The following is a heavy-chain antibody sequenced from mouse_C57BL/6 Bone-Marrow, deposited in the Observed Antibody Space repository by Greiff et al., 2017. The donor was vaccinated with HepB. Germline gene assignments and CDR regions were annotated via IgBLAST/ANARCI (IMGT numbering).Heavy chain of an antibody. CDR3: ARSITTDYFDY. V-gene: IGHV1-26*01. D-gene: IGHD1-2*01. J-gene: IGHJ2*01. CDR2: INPNNGGT. CDR1: GYTFTDYY. Sequence: EVQLQQSGPELVKPGASVKISCKASGYTFTDYYMNWVKQSHGKSLEWIGDINPNNGGTSYNQKFKVKATLTVDKSSSTAYMELRSLTSEDSAVYYCARSITTDYFDYWGQGTTLTVSS.